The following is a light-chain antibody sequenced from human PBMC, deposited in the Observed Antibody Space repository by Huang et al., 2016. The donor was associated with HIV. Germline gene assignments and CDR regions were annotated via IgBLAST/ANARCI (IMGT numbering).Light chain of an antibody. J-gene: IGKJ4*01. V-gene: IGKV1-39*01. CDR2: AAS. Sequence: DIQMTQSPSSLSASVGDRVTIPCRASQSIDTSLNWYQQKPGKAPKLLIYAASILQSAVPSRFSGSGSGTDFTLTISSLQPEDFATFYCQQSYSTPLTFGGGTKVEIK. CDR1: QSIDTS. CDR3: QQSYSTPLT.